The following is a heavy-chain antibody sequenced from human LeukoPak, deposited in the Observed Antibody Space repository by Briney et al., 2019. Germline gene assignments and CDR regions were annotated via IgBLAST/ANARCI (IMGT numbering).Heavy chain of an antibody. Sequence: ASVKVSCKASGYTFSDYYMHWVRQAPGQGLEWMGWINPNGDGTNFAQEFQGRVTMTRDISTVYMELRRLRSDDTAVYLCARGGGSSGYPDYWGQGTLGTVSS. CDR2: INPNGDGT. CDR1: GYTFSDYY. V-gene: IGHV1-2*02. CDR3: ARGGGSSGYPDY. J-gene: IGHJ4*02. D-gene: IGHD6-19*01.